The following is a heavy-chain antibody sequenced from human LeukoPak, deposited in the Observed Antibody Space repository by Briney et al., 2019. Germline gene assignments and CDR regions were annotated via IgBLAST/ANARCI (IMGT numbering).Heavy chain of an antibody. D-gene: IGHD3-10*02. CDR2: IYPGDSDT. CDR3: ARYGRGVGASRDWFDP. CDR1: GYSFTTYW. Sequence: GESLKISCKGSGYSFTTYWIGWVRQLPGKGLEWVGIIYPGDSDTRYSPSFQGQVTISADKSISTAYLQWNSLKASDTAIYYCARYGRGVGASRDWFDPWGQGTLVTVSS. V-gene: IGHV5-51*01. J-gene: IGHJ5*02.